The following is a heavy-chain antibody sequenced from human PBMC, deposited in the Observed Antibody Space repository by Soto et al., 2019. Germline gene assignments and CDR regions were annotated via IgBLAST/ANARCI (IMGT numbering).Heavy chain of an antibody. Sequence: LIRSCAASGFTFRSYAMSWVRQAPGKGLEWVSAISGSGGSTYYADSVKGRFTISRDDSKNTLYLQMNSLRAEDTAVYYCAKGEDDFWSGSFDYWGQGTLVTVSS. CDR2: ISGSGGST. D-gene: IGHD3-3*01. CDR1: GFTFRSYA. CDR3: AKGEDDFWSGSFDY. J-gene: IGHJ4*02. V-gene: IGHV3-23*01.